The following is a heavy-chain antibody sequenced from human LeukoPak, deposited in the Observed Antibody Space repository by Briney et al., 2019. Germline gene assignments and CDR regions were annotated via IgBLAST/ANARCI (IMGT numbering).Heavy chain of an antibody. J-gene: IGHJ4*02. D-gene: IGHD2-15*01. CDR2: ISAHKGET. V-gene: IGHV1-18*04. Sequence: GASVKVSCKASGYTFTAYYMHWVRQAPGQGLEWMGWISAHKGETEYAQKFQGRVTMTREISTSTAYMELQSLTSDDTAVYYCARADIIVEAGSTPVGSGFEYWGQGALITVS. CDR3: ARADIIVEAGSTPVGSGFEY. CDR1: GYTFTAYY.